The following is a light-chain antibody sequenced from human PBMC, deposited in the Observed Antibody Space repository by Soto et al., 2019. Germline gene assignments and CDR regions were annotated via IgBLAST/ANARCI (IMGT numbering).Light chain of an antibody. CDR3: QQLNSYPQT. V-gene: IGKV1-9*01. CDR2: SAS. Sequence: DIQLTQSPFFLSASVGDRVTITCRASQGISSYLVWYQQKAGTAPKLLVYSASTLQSGVPSRFSGSGSGPDFTLTISSLQPEDSATYFCQQLNSYPQTFGQGTRLEIK. CDR1: QGISSY. J-gene: IGKJ5*01.